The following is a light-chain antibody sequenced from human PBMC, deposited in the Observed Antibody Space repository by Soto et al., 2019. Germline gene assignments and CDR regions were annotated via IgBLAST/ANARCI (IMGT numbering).Light chain of an antibody. CDR2: GAS. CDR1: QSISSH. CDR3: QQRSDWPIA. J-gene: IGKJ5*01. V-gene: IGKV3-11*01. Sequence: DIVLTQSPATLSLSPGERATLSCRASQSISSHLAWYQQKPGQSPRLLIYGASTRATGIPARFSGSGSGTDFTFTIDTLEPDDFAVYYCQQRSDWPIAFGQGTRLEIK.